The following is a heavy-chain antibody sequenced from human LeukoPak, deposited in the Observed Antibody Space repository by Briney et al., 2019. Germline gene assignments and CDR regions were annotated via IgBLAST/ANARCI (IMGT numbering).Heavy chain of an antibody. V-gene: IGHV5-51*01. D-gene: IGHD1-14*01. CDR1: GYSFTNYW. CDR2: IFPGDSDT. J-gene: IGHJ4*02. Sequence: GESLKISCKGSGYSFTNYWIGWVRHMPRKGLESMGIIFPGDSDTRYSPSFQGQVTISADKSISTAYLQWSRLKASDTAVYYCVRLVTNHQYYFDYWGQGTLVTVSS. CDR3: VRLVTNHQYYFDY.